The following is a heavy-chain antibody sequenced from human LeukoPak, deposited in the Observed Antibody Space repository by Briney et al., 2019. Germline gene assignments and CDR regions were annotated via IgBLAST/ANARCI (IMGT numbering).Heavy chain of an antibody. Sequence: SETLSLTCAVSGGSISSGGYSWSWIRQLPGKGLEWIGYIYHSGSTYYNPSLKSRVTISVDRSKNQFSLKLSSVTAADTAVYYCARGGSGWFPYFDYWGQGTLVTVSS. CDR2: IYHSGST. D-gene: IGHD6-19*01. CDR1: GGSISSGGYS. CDR3: ARGGSGWFPYFDY. J-gene: IGHJ4*02. V-gene: IGHV4-30-2*01.